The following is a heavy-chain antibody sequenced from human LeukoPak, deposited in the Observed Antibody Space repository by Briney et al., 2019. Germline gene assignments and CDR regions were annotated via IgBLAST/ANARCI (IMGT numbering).Heavy chain of an antibody. V-gene: IGHV4-34*01. CDR3: AREEDYYDSSGYYSIAFDI. CDR2: INHSGST. Sequence: SETLSLTCAVYGGSFSGYYWSWIRQPPGKGLEWIGEINHSGSTNYNPSLKSRVTISVDTSKNQFPLKLSSVTAADTAVYYCAREEDYYDSSGYYSIAFDIWGQGTMVTVSS. J-gene: IGHJ3*02. CDR1: GGSFSGYY. D-gene: IGHD3-22*01.